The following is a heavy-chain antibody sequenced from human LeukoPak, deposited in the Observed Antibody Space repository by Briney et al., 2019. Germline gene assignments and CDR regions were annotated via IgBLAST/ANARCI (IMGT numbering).Heavy chain of an antibody. CDR1: GFTFTSSA. Sequence: SVKVSCKASGFTFTSSAMQWVRQARGRRLEWIGWIVVGSGNTNYAQKFQERVTITRDMSTSTAYMELSSLRSEDTAVYYCAADSSGSSAFDYWGQGTLVTVSS. J-gene: IGHJ4*02. D-gene: IGHD3-10*01. V-gene: IGHV1-58*02. CDR3: AADSSGSSAFDY. CDR2: IVVGSGNT.